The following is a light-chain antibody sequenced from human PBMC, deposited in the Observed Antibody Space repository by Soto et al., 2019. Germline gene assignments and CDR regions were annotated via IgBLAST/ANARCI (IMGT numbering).Light chain of an antibody. Sequence: EIVMTQSPATLFVSPGEKATLSCRARQSVSSNLAWYQQKPGQAPRLLIYGASTRATGIPARFSGSGSGTEFTLTISSLQSEDFAVYYCQQYNNWPPLTFGGGTKVDIK. CDR2: GAS. J-gene: IGKJ4*01. CDR1: QSVSSN. CDR3: QQYNNWPPLT. V-gene: IGKV3-15*01.